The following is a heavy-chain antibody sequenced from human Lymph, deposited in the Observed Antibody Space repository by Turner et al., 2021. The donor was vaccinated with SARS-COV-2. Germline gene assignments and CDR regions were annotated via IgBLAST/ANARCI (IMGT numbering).Heavy chain of an antibody. D-gene: IGHD6-19*01. CDR1: GYTFTGYY. CDR2: INPNSGGT. Sequence: QVQLVQSGAEVKKPGASVKVSCKASGYTFTGYYVHWVRQAPGQGLEWMGWINPNSGGTAYAQNFQGRVTMTRDTSISTAYMELSRLSSDDTAVYYCARSLGYSSGWYGDAFDIWGLGTMVTVSS. CDR3: ARSLGYSSGWYGDAFDI. V-gene: IGHV1-2*02. J-gene: IGHJ3*02.